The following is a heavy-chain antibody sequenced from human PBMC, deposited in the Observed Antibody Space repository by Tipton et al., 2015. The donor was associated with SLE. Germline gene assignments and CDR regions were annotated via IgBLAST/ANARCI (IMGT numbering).Heavy chain of an antibody. D-gene: IGHD3-10*01. Sequence: TLSLTCAVSGGSISSSNWWSWVRQPPGKGLEWIGEIYHSGSTNYNPSLKSRVTISVDKSKNQFSLKLSSVTAADTAVYYCARRRGSGSYSADYWGQGTLVTVSS. J-gene: IGHJ4*02. CDR1: GGSISSSNW. CDR2: IYHSGST. CDR3: ARRRGSGSYSADY. V-gene: IGHV4-4*02.